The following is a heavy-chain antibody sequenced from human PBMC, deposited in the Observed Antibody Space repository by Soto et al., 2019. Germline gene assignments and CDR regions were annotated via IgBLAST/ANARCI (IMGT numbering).Heavy chain of an antibody. J-gene: IGHJ6*02. CDR3: ARDPGERGYGDYYYYGMDV. Sequence: QVQLVQSGAEVKKPGSSVKVSCKASGGTFSSYAISWVRQAPGQGLEWMGGIIPIFGTANYAQKFQGRVTITAAESTRTAYMELSSLRSEDTAVYYCARDPGERGYGDYYYYGMDVWGQGTTVTVSS. V-gene: IGHV1-69*01. CDR2: IIPIFGTA. CDR1: GGTFSSYA. D-gene: IGHD3-16*01.